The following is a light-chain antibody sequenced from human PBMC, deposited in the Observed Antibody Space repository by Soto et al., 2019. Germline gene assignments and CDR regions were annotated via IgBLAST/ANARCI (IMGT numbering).Light chain of an antibody. CDR3: QTWGTGIHVV. CDR1: SGHSSYA. Sequence: QLVLTQSPSASASLGASVKLTCTLSSGHSSYAIAWHQQQSGKGPRSLMKVNSDGSHYKGDGIPDRFSGSSSGAERYLTISSLQSEDEADYYCQTWGTGIHVVFGGGTKLTVL. J-gene: IGLJ2*01. CDR2: VNSDGSH. V-gene: IGLV4-69*01.